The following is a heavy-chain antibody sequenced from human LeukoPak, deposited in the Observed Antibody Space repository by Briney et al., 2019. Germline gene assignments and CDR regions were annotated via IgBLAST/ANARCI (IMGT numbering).Heavy chain of an antibody. J-gene: IGHJ6*03. V-gene: IGHV1-69*05. D-gene: IGHD6-13*01. CDR2: IIPIFGTA. CDR3: ATRELVQGYYYMDV. CDR1: GYTFTAHY. Sequence: GASVKVSCKASGYTFTAHYMYWVRQAPGQGLEWMGRIIPIFGTANYAQKFQGRVTITTDESTSTAYMELSSLRSEDTAVYCCATRELVQGYYYMDVLGKGTTVTVSS.